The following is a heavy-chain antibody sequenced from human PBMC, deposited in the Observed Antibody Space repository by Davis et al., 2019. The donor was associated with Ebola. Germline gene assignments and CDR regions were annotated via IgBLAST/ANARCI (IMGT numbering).Heavy chain of an antibody. CDR3: ARGNGDYLRLDS. CDR2: IYYSGST. D-gene: IGHD4-17*01. V-gene: IGHV4-59*01. Sequence: SETLSLTCTVSGGSISNYYWSWIRQPPGKGLEWIGYIYYSGSTNYNPSLKSRVTISLDTSMTRFSLRLNSVTAADTAVYYCARGNGDYLRLDSCGQGTLVTVSS. J-gene: IGHJ4*02. CDR1: GGSISNYY.